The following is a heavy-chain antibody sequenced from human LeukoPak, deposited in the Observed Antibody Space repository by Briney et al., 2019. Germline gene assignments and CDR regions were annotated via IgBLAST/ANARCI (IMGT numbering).Heavy chain of an antibody. J-gene: IGHJ4*02. CDR2: IYYSGST. V-gene: IGHV4-59*01. CDR3: GRVADRSGYYYAVDY. CDR1: GGSISSYY. D-gene: IGHD3-22*01. Sequence: PSETLSLTCTVSGGSISSYYWSWIRQPPGKGLKWIGYIYYSGSTNYNPSLKSRVTISVDTSKNQFSLKLSSVTAADTAVYYCGRVADRSGYYYAVDYWGQGTLVTVSS.